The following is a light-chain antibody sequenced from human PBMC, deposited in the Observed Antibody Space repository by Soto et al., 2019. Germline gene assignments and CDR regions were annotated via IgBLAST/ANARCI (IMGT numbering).Light chain of an antibody. Sequence: EIVLTQSPGTLSLSPGERASLSCRASQSVSSSYLAWYQQKPGQAPRLLMYGASSRATGIPDRFSGSGSGTDFTLTISRLEPEDFAVYYCQHYGSSLWTFDQGTKVEIK. CDR1: QSVSSSY. CDR2: GAS. V-gene: IGKV3-20*01. CDR3: QHYGSSLWT. J-gene: IGKJ1*01.